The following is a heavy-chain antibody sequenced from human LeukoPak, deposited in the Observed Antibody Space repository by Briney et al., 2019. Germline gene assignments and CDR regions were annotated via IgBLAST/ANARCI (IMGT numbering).Heavy chain of an antibody. Sequence: GGSLRLSCAASGFTFSSYAMHWVRQAPGKGLERVAVISYDGSNKYYADSVKGRFTISRDNSKNTLYLQMNSLRAEDTAVYYCARETYCSSTSCYLDYYYGMDVWGKGTTVTVSS. V-gene: IGHV3-30*04. D-gene: IGHD2-2*01. CDR1: GFTFSSYA. J-gene: IGHJ6*04. CDR2: ISYDGSNK. CDR3: ARETYCSSTSCYLDYYYGMDV.